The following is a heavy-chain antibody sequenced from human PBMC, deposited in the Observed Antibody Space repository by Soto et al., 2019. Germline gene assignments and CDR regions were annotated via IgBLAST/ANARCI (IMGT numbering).Heavy chain of an antibody. D-gene: IGHD3-10*01. CDR3: ASRYYYGSGSYPRFDP. CDR1: GGSISSGGYY. CDR2: IYYSGST. Sequence: PSETLSLTCTVSGGSISSGGYYWSWIRQHPGKGLEWIGYIYYSGSTYYNPSLKSRVTISVDTSKNQFSLKLSSVTAADTAVYYCASRYYYGSGSYPRFDPWGQGTLVTVSS. V-gene: IGHV4-31*03. J-gene: IGHJ5*02.